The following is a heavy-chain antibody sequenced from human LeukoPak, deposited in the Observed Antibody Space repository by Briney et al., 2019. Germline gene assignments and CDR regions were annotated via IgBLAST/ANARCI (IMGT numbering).Heavy chain of an antibody. J-gene: IGHJ4*02. V-gene: IGHV7-4-1*02. CDR3: TRGNDTTGYLTY. CDR1: GYTSTNYT. D-gene: IGHD3-9*01. CDR2: INTNTGNP. Sequence: RASVKVSCKASGYTSTNYTVNWVRQAPGQGLEYMGWINTNTGNPTYAQDFAGRFVFSLDTSVTTTYLQINSLKAADSAVYYCTRGNDTTGYLTYWGQGTLVTVSS.